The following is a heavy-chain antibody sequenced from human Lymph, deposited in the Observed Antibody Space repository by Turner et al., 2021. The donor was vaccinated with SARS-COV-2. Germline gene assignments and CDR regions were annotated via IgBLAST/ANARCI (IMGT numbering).Heavy chain of an antibody. D-gene: IGHD1-26*01. Sequence: EVQLVESGGGLFQPGGSLRLSCAASGYTFSYYWMSWVRQAPGKGLEWVANIKQDGSEKYYVDSVKGRFTISRDNAKNSLFLQMNSLRAEDTAVYYCARMGSSSWYFDYWGQGTLVTVSS. V-gene: IGHV3-7*01. CDR3: ARMGSSSWYFDY. CDR1: GYTFSYYW. J-gene: IGHJ4*02. CDR2: IKQDGSEK.